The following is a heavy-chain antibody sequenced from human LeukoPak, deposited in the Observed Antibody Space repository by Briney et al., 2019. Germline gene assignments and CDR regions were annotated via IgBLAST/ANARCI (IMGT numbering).Heavy chain of an antibody. CDR1: GYTFTSYY. J-gene: IGHJ4*02. Sequence: ASVKVSCKASGYTFTSYYMHWVRQAPGQGLEWMGIINPSGGSTSYAQKFQGRVTMTRDMSTSTVYMELSSLRSEDTAVYYCARDSLRGYSGSYDVDWGQGTLVTVSS. D-gene: IGHD1-26*01. CDR3: ARDSLRGYSGSYDVD. CDR2: INPSGGST. V-gene: IGHV1-46*01.